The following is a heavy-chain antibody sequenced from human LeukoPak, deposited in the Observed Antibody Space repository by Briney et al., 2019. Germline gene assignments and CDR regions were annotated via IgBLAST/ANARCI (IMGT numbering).Heavy chain of an antibody. CDR2: VYYSGST. J-gene: IGHJ4*02. CDR1: GGSIRSSTYY. Sequence: PSETLSLTCTVSGGSIRSSTYYWGWIRQPPSKGLEWIGSVYYSGSTYYNPSLKSRLTMSVDTSKNQLSLKLSSVTAADTAVYYCAKDSSSSDELSADYFDYWGQGILVTVSS. D-gene: IGHD6-6*01. CDR3: AKDSSSSDELSADYFDY. V-gene: IGHV4-39*02.